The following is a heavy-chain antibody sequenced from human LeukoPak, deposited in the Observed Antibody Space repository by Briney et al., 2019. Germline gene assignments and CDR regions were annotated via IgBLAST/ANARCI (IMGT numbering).Heavy chain of an antibody. J-gene: IGHJ3*02. CDR2: ISYDGSNQ. CDR1: GFTFSSYA. CDR3: ARDSPGSTTITMVRGLLRWAFDI. V-gene: IGHV3-30-3*01. D-gene: IGHD3-10*01. Sequence: QSGGSLRLSCAASGFTFSSYAMHWVRQAPGKGLEWVAFISYDGSNQYYPDSVQGRFTVSRDNSKNTLYLQMNSLRAEDTAVYYCARDSPGSTTITMVRGLLRWAFDIWGQGTMVTVSS.